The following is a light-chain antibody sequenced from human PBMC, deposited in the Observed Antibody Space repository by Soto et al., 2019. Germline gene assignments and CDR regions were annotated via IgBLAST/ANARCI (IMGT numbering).Light chain of an antibody. CDR1: QNINTW. Sequence: DIQMTHSPSTVSASVGDRVTITLRASQNINTWLAWYQQKPGKAPKLLIYKASTLKSGVPSRFSGSGSGTEFTLTISSLQPDDFATYYCQHYNSYSEAFGQGTKVDIK. V-gene: IGKV1-5*03. CDR2: KAS. CDR3: QHYNSYSEA. J-gene: IGKJ1*01.